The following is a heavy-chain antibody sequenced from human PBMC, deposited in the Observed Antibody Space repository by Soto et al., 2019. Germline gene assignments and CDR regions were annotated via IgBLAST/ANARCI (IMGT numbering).Heavy chain of an antibody. V-gene: IGHV3-23*01. CDR1: GFIFDTYA. Sequence: EVQLLESGGGLVQPGGSLRLSCAASGFIFDTYAMTWVRQAAGEGLEFVADIDGAGGGIKYADSLQGRFTISRDNSKNTLYLQMNDLRPDDTSLYFCAKDRVPVDGRLVLDSWGQGTLVTVSS. CDR2: IDGAGGGI. D-gene: IGHD2-8*02. J-gene: IGHJ5*01. CDR3: AKDRVPVDGRLVLDS.